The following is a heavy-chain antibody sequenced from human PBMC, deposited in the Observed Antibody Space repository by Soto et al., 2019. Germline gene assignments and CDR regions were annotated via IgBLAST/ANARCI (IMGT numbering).Heavy chain of an antibody. V-gene: IGHV1-69*13. Sequence: SLKVSCKASGGTFSSYAISWVRQAPGQGLEWMGGIIPIFGTANYAQKFQGRVTITADESTSTGYMELSSLRSEDTAVYYCGRAHRTVTRYGYGRKGTAVTVYS. J-gene: IGHJ4*02. CDR1: GGTFSSYA. CDR2: IIPIFGTA. CDR3: GRAHRTVTRYGY. D-gene: IGHD4-17*01.